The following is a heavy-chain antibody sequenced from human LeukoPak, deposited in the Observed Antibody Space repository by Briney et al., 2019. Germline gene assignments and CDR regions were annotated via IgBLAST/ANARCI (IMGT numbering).Heavy chain of an antibody. CDR3: ARAPRRYYDFWSGYSGGRYYFDY. Sequence: GGSLRLSCAASGFTFSSYSMNWLRQAPGKGLEWVSSISSSSSYIYYADSVKGRFTISRDNAKNSLYLQMNSLRAEDTAVYYCARAPRRYYDFWSGYSGGRYYFDYWGQGTLVTVSS. D-gene: IGHD3-3*01. CDR1: GFTFSSYS. J-gene: IGHJ4*02. CDR2: ISSSSSYI. V-gene: IGHV3-21*01.